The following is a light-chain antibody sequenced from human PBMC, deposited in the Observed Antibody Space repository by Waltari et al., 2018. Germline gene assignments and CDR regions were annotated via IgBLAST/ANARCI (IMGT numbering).Light chain of an antibody. CDR2: EVS. V-gene: IGLV2-8*01. Sequence: QSALTQPPSASGSPGQSVTISCTGTSSDVGDYNYVAWYQKHPGKAPKLMLFEVSKRPSGVPDRFSGSKSGNTASLTVSGLQAEDEADYYCSSYAGSNDVVFGGGTRLTVL. J-gene: IGLJ2*01. CDR1: SSDVGDYNY. CDR3: SSYAGSNDVV.